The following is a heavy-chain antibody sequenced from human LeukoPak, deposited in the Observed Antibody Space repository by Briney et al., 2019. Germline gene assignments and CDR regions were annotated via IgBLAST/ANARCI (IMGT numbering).Heavy chain of an antibody. Sequence: GGSLRLSCAASGFTFSNYAMSWVRQAPGKGLEWVSVISGSGVATDYADSVKGRFTISRDNSKNTLFLQMNSLRAEDTAVYYRAKDPQPSVRMLRGTMDVWGQGTTVTVSS. CDR1: GFTFSNYA. V-gene: IGHV3-23*01. J-gene: IGHJ6*02. CDR3: AKDPQPSVRMLRGTMDV. CDR2: ISGSGVAT. D-gene: IGHD3-10*01.